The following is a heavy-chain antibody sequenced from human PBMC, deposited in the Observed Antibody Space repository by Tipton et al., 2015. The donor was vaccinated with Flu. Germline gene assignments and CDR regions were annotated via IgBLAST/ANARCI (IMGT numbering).Heavy chain of an antibody. CDR1: GYSISTYY. Sequence: TLSLTCAVSGYSISTYYWSWIRQSPGKGLEWIASVHSSGTTNYNPSLKSRVSILVDSSKNHFSLKLKSVTAADTAVYYSARRTAAGPYNWFDPWGQGTLVTVSS. CDR3: ARRTAAGPYNWFDP. J-gene: IGHJ5*02. V-gene: IGHV4-59*01. CDR2: VHSSGTT. D-gene: IGHD6-13*01.